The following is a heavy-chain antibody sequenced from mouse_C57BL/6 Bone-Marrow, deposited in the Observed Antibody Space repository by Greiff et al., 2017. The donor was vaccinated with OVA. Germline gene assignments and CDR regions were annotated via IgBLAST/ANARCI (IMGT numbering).Heavy chain of an antibody. J-gene: IGHJ2*01. CDR2: INPNNGGT. CDR1: GYTFTDYY. D-gene: IGHD2-2*01. CDR3: ARRWLRRGDHFDY. Sequence: VQLQQSGPELVKPGASVKISCKASGYTFTDYYMNWVKQSHGKSLEWIGDINPNNGGTSYNQKFKGKATLTVDKSSSTAYMELRSLTSEDSAVYYCARRWLRRGDHFDYWGQGTTLTVSS. V-gene: IGHV1-26*01.